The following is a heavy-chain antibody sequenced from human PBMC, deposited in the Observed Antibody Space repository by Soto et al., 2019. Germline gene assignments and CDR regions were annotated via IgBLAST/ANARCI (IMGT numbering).Heavy chain of an antibody. D-gene: IGHD6-6*01. CDR2: ISYSGRT. V-gene: IGHV4-31*11. Sequence: PSETLSLTCAVSGGSISSGGYYWSWIRQHPGKGLEWIGYISYSGRTYYNPSLKSRVNISVETSKNQFSLKLSSVTAADTAMYYCATSIAARRRYHYYGMDVWAQGTTVTVSS. CDR1: GGSISSGGYY. CDR3: ATSIAARRRYHYYGMDV. J-gene: IGHJ6*02.